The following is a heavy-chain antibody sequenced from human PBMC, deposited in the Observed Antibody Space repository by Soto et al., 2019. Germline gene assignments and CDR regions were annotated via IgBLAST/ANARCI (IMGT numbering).Heavy chain of an antibody. V-gene: IGHV3-74*01. CDR2: INSDGSNT. CDR1: GFTFSSFW. D-gene: IGHD2-2*01. J-gene: IGHJ4*02. Sequence: GGSLRLSCAASGFTFSSFWVHWVRQAPGEGLVWVSRINSDGSNTNYADSVKGRFTISRDNAKNTLYLQMNSLRAEDTAVYYCARGGVPAAMSYWGQGTLVTASS. CDR3: ARGGVPAAMSY.